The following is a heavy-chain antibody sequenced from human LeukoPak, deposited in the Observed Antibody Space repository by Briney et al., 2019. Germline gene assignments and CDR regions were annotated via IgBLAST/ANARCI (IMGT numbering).Heavy chain of an antibody. CDR3: ARVLMVRGVTTGYFDY. CDR1: GFTVSSNY. Sequence: GGSLRLSCAASGFTVSSNYMSWVRQAPGKGLEWVSVIYSGGSTYYADSVKGRFTISRDDSKNTLYLQMNSLRAEDTAVYYCARVLMVRGVTTGYFDYWGQGTLVTVSS. CDR2: IYSGGST. J-gene: IGHJ4*02. D-gene: IGHD3-10*01. V-gene: IGHV3-53*01.